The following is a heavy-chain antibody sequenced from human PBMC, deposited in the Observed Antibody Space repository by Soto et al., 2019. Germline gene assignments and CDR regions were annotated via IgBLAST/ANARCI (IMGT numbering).Heavy chain of an antibody. Sequence: QVQLVQSGAEVKKPGASVKVSCKASGYTFTSYDINWERQATGQGLEWMGWMNPNSGNTGYAQKFQGRVTMTRNTSISTAYMELSSLRSEDTAVYYCARFPGYYYYYYMDVWGKGTTVTVSS. CDR2: MNPNSGNT. J-gene: IGHJ6*03. CDR3: ARFPGYYYYYYMDV. V-gene: IGHV1-8*01. CDR1: GYTFTSYD.